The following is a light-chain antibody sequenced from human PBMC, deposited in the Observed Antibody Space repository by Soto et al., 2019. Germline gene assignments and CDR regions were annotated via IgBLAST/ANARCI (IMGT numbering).Light chain of an antibody. Sequence: DIQMTQSPSTLSASVGDRVTITCRASQSISSWLAWYQQKPGKAPKLLIYKASSLESGVPSRFSGSGSGTQFTLTISSLQPDDFATYYCQQYNSFALTFGGGTKVEIK. CDR2: KAS. J-gene: IGKJ4*01. CDR1: QSISSW. V-gene: IGKV1-5*03. CDR3: QQYNSFALT.